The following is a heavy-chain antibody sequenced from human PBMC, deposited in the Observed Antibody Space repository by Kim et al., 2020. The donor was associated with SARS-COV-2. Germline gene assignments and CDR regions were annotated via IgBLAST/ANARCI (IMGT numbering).Heavy chain of an antibody. CDR2: INHIGRT. V-gene: IGHV4-34*01. Sequence: SETLSLICAVYGGSFSGYYWSWFRQPLVRGLEGIGEINHIGRTNYNPSFNSRGTILVDASKNQFFLKLSSLTTADTAVFYCARGGEITAVRVSISHFDY. J-gene: IGHJ4*01. D-gene: IGHD3-10*01. CDR3: ARGGEITAVRVSISHFDY. CDR1: GGSFSGYY.